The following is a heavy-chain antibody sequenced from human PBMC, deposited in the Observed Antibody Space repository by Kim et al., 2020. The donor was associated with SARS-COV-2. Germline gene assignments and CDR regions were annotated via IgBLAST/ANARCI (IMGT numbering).Heavy chain of an antibody. CDR2: ST. Sequence: STNHNPPPQSRVTISGDTSKNQFSLKLSSVTAADTAVYYCARGGGDYFDYWGQGTLVTVSS. D-gene: IGHD4-17*01. CDR3: ARGGGDYFDY. J-gene: IGHJ4*02. V-gene: IGHV4-59*09.